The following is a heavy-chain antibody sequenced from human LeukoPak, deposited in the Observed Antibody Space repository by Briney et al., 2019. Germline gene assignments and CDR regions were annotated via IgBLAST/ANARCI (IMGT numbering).Heavy chain of an antibody. D-gene: IGHD3-10*01. CDR1: GYTLTDYY. Sequence: GASVKVSCKASGYTLTDYYMHWVRPAPGQGLEWMGRINPSSGDANYAHKFQGRVTMTRDTSIGTAYMELSRLRSDDSAIYYCARGSGLGHHFEYWGQGTLVTVSS. CDR3: ARGSGLGHHFEY. CDR2: INPSSGDA. V-gene: IGHV1-2*06. J-gene: IGHJ4*02.